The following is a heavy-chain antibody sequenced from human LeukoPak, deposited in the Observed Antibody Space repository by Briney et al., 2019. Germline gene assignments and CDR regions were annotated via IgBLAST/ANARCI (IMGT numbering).Heavy chain of an antibody. CDR1: GGTFSSSA. Sequence: SVKVSCKTSGGTFSSSAITWVRQAPGQGLEWMGRIIPVLNITTYAQKFQGRVTITGDTSTSTVYMELSSLRSEETAVYYCAKDQGLTAPPPYGLDVWGQGTTVIVTS. V-gene: IGHV1-69*04. J-gene: IGHJ6*02. D-gene: IGHD5-18*01. CDR3: AKDQGLTAPPPYGLDV. CDR2: IIPVLNIT.